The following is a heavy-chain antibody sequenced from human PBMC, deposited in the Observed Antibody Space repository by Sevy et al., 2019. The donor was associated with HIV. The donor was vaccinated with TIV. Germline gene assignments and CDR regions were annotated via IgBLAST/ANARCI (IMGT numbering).Heavy chain of an antibody. CDR3: ARVRDTMIVVVIYDAFDV. D-gene: IGHD3-22*01. V-gene: IGHV3-30*04. CDR2: ISYDGSHT. J-gene: IGHJ3*01. CDR1: GFTFSNYA. Sequence: GGSLRLSCAASGFTFSNYAMHWVRQAPGKGLEWVAVISYDGSHTYYADSVKGRFTISRDNSKNTLFLQMNSLGAEDTAVYYCARVRDTMIVVVIYDAFDVWGQGAMVTVSS.